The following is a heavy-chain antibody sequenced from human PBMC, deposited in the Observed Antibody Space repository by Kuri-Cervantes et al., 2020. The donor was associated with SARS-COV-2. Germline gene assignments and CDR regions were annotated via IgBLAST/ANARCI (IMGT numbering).Heavy chain of an antibody. D-gene: IGHD6-25*01. CDR3: AKDAAKRSGAAAGTNYFDY. CDR2: INPDGSYT. CDR1: GFTFSGHW. V-gene: IGHV3-74*01. Sequence: GESLKISWAASGFTFSGHWIHWVRQAPGKGLVWVSRINPDGSYTNNADSVKGRFTLSRDNAKNMLFLQMNSLRAEDTAVYYCAKDAAKRSGAAAGTNYFDYWGQGTLVTVSS. J-gene: IGHJ4*02.